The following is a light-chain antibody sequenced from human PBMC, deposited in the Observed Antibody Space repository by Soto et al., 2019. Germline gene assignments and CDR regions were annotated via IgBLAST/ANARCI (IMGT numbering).Light chain of an antibody. CDR1: SSDVGGYNY. J-gene: IGLJ2*01. V-gene: IGLV2-11*01. CDR2: DVS. Sequence: QSALTQPRSVSGSPEQSVSLSCTGTSSDVGGYNYVSWYQQHPGKAPKLMIYDVSKQPSGLPDRFSGSKSGNTASLTISGLQANDEADYYCSSYAGSDLVFGVEPQLAVL. CDR3: SSYAGSDLV.